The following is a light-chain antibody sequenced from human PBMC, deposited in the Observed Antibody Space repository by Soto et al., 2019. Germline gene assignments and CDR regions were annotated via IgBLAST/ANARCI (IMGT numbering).Light chain of an antibody. J-gene: IGLJ1*01. CDR3: SSYTSSGTYV. V-gene: IGLV2-14*01. Sequence: QSALTQPASVSGSPGQSITISCTGTSSDVGGYNYVSWYQQHPGKAPKLMIYDVSNRPSGVSDRFSVSKSGNTASLTISNLQAEDEADYYCSSYTSSGTYVFGTGTKAPS. CDR1: SSDVGGYNY. CDR2: DVS.